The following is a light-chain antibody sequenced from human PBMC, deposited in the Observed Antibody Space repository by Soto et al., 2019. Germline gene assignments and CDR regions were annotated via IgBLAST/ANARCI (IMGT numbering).Light chain of an antibody. V-gene: IGLV2-14*01. CDR1: SSDVGGYDY. CDR2: EVS. CDR3: SSYTSSNTLV. Sequence: LTQPASVSGSPGQSITISCTGTSSDVGGYDYVSWYQQHPGKAPKLMIYEVSNRPSGVSNRFSGSKSANTASLTISGLQTEDEADYYCSSYTSSNTLVFGGGTKVTVL. J-gene: IGLJ3*02.